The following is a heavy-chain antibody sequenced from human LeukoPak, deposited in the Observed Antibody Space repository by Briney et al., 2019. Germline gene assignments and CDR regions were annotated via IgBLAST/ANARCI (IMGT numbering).Heavy chain of an antibody. CDR2: TNIDGSKT. CDR3: TRGTGAAVDHFDY. D-gene: IGHD6-13*01. J-gene: IGHJ4*02. V-gene: IGHV3-74*01. CDR1: GFTFSGYW. Sequence: GGSLRLSCAASGFTFSGYWMHWVRQPPGKGLVWLSYTNIDGSKTGYADSVKGRFTISRDNAKNTLYLQMSSLRAEDTAVYYCTRGTGAAVDHFDYWGQGTLVTVSS.